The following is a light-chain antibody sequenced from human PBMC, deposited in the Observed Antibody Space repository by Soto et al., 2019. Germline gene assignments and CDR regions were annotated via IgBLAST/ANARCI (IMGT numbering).Light chain of an antibody. CDR1: QSVSSSY. CDR3: QQFGSSPFT. CDR2: GAS. J-gene: IGKJ2*01. V-gene: IGKV3-20*01. Sequence: EIVLTQSPGTLSLSPGERATLSCRASQSVSSSYLAWYQQKAGQAPRLLISGASSRATGIPDRFSGSGSGTDFTLTISRLEPEDFAVYSCQQFGSSPFTFGQGTKLEIK.